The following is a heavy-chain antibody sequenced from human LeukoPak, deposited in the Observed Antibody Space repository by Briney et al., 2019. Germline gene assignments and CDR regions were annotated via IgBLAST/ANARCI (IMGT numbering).Heavy chain of an antibody. J-gene: IGHJ4*02. CDR2: IYYSGST. D-gene: IGHD3-10*01. Sequence: SETLSLTCTVSGGSISSSSYYWGWIRQPPGKGLEWIGSIYYSGSTYYNPSLKSRVTISVDTSKNQFSLKLSSVTAADTAVYYCASVRITMVRGIDYWGQGTLVTVSS. CDR1: GGSISSSSYY. V-gene: IGHV4-39*07. CDR3: ASVRITMVRGIDY.